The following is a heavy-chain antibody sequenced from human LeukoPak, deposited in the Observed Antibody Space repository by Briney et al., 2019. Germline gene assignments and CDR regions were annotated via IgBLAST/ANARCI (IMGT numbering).Heavy chain of an antibody. Sequence: PSETLSLTCTVSGGSISSGDYYWRWIRQPPGKGLEWIGYIYYSGSTYYNPSLKSRVTISVDTSKNQFSLKLSSVTAADTAVYYCATSPLLYCSGGSCYEPYYFDYRGQGTLVTVSS. J-gene: IGHJ4*02. D-gene: IGHD2-15*01. CDR3: ATSPLLYCSGGSCYEPYYFDY. V-gene: IGHV4-30-4*01. CDR2: IYYSGST. CDR1: GGSISSGDYY.